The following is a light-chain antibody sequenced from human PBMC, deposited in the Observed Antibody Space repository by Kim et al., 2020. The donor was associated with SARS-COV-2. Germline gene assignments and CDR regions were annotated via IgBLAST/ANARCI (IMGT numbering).Light chain of an antibody. J-gene: IGLJ1*01. CDR2: DTT. Sequence: QRVTISCTGSSSNIGAGYDVHWYQQLPGTAPKVLIFDTTDRPSGVPDRFSGSKSGTSASLAITGLQPEDEDDYYCQSYDNSLTGYVFGTGTKVTVL. CDR1: SSNIGAGYD. CDR3: QSYDNSLTGYV. V-gene: IGLV1-40*01.